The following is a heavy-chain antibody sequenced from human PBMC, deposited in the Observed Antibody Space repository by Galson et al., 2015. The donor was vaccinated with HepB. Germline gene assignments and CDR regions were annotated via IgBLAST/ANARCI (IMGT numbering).Heavy chain of an antibody. CDR1: GSTFSSYD. D-gene: IGHD2-2*01. J-gene: IGHJ3*02. V-gene: IGHV3-13*05. CDR3: ARGDCSSTSCYPTDAFDI. Sequence: SLRLSCAASGSTFSSYDMHWVRQATGKGLEWVSAIGTAGDPYYPGSVKGRFTISRENAKNSLYLQMNSLRAGDTAVYYCARGDCSSTSCYPTDAFDIWGQGTMVTVSS. CDR2: IGTAGDP.